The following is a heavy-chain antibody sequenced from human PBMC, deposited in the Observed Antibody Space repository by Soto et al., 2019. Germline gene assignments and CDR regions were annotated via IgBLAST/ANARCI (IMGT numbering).Heavy chain of an antibody. CDR3: AKPTGIAAGDIAIDY. Sequence: QVQLVESGGGVVQPGRSLRLSCAASGFTFSYYSMHWVRQAPGKGLEWVAVISYDGSNKYYADSVKGRFIISRDNSKNRLYLQMNSLRAEDTAVYYCAKPTGIAAGDIAIDYWGQGNLVTVSS. J-gene: IGHJ4*02. D-gene: IGHD6-13*01. V-gene: IGHV3-30*18. CDR2: ISYDGSNK. CDR1: GFTFSYYS.